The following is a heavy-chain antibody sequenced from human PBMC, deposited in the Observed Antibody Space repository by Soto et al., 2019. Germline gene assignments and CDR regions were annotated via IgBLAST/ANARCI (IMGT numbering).Heavy chain of an antibody. V-gene: IGHV1-18*01. CDR1: GYTFTSYG. Sequence: ASVKVSCKASGYTFTSYGISWVRQAPGQGLEWMGWISAYNGNTNYAQKLQGRVTMTTDTSTSTAYMELRSLRSDDTAVYYCARVVSGPIVAVVAAPDYWGQGTLVTVSS. D-gene: IGHD2-15*01. CDR3: ARVVSGPIVAVVAAPDY. CDR2: ISAYNGNT. J-gene: IGHJ4*02.